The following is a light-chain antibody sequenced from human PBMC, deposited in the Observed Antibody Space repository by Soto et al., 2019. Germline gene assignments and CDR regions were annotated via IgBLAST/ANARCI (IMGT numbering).Light chain of an antibody. CDR3: QKYNSALPLT. J-gene: IGKJ4*01. V-gene: IGKV1-27*01. CDR2: AAS. Sequence: DLQMTQSPSSLSASVGDRVTITCRASQGISNYLAWYQQKPGKVPKLLIYAASTLQSGVPSRFSGSGSGTDFSLTISSLQPEDVATYYCQKYNSALPLTFGGGTKVEIK. CDR1: QGISNY.